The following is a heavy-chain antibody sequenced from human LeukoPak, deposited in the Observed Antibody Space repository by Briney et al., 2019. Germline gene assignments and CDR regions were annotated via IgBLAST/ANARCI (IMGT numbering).Heavy chain of an antibody. Sequence: GGSLRLSCAASGFTFSNYGMTWVRQAPGKGLELVSAISGSGGITHYADSVKGRFTISRDNSKNTLYMQLNSLRAEDMAVYYCAKVPYENYYYMDVWGKGTTVTVSS. J-gene: IGHJ6*03. CDR3: AKVPYENYYYMDV. CDR2: ISGSGGIT. V-gene: IGHV3-23*01. CDR1: GFTFSNYG. D-gene: IGHD3-22*01.